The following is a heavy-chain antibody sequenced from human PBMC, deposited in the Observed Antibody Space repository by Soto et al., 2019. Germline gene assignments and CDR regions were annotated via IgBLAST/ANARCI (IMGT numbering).Heavy chain of an antibody. V-gene: IGHV4-31*03. D-gene: IGHD4-17*01. Sequence: QVQLQESGPGLVKPSQTLSLTCTVSGGSISSGGYYWSWIRQHPGKGLEWIGYSYYSGSTYYNPSLKSRVTISVGTSKKQSCLKLSSVTAADTAVYYCARSFPPRDGDYLYYYYYYYMDVWGKGTTVTVSS. CDR1: GGSISSGGYY. CDR2: SYYSGST. CDR3: ARSFPPRDGDYLYYYYYYYMDV. J-gene: IGHJ6*03.